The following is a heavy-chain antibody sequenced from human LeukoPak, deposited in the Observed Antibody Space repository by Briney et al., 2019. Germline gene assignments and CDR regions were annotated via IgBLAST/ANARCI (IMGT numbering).Heavy chain of an antibody. V-gene: IGHV3-23*01. J-gene: IGHJ4*02. CDR2: INYIGGHN. Sequence: GGSLRLSCVASGFTFKNCAMSWVRQAPRKGLEWVSGINYIGGHNYYAASVKGRFTISRDSSKNTLSLQMNSLTTEDTAVYYCAKDDSMTLDHFDYWGQGALVTVSS. D-gene: IGHD4-11*01. CDR1: GFTFKNCA. CDR3: AKDDSMTLDHFDY.